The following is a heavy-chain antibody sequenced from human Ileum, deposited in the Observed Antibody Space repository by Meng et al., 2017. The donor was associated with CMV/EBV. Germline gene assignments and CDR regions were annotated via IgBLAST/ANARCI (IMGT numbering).Heavy chain of an antibody. CDR2: IYYSGST. D-gene: IGHD1-7*01. CDR3: ARQEELWGYFDY. V-gene: IGHV4-30-4*08. J-gene: IGHJ4*02. CDR1: GGSISSGDYY. Sequence: QVQLQESGPGLVKPSQTPSLTCTVSGGSISSGDYYWNWIRQPPGKGLEWIGYIYYSGSTYFNPSLKSRVTISVDTSKNQFSLKLNSVTAADTAVYYCARQEELWGYFDYWGQGTLVTVSS.